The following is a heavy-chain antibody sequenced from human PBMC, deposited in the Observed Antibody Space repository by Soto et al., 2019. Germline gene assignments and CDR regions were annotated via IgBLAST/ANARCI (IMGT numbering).Heavy chain of an antibody. V-gene: IGHV1-69*14. CDR2: IIPIFPTP. J-gene: IGHJ6*02. CDR1: GGTFGNSA. Sequence: QVQLVQSGAEVKKPGSSVTVSCKASGGTFGNSAISWVRQAPGQGLEWMGGIIPIFPTPDYAQKFQGRVTITAYKATTTAYMELTSLRSEDTAGYYCARHKYRHQLVGNDYYGIDVWGQGTTVTVSS. CDR3: ARHKYRHQLVGNDYYGIDV. D-gene: IGHD3-16*02.